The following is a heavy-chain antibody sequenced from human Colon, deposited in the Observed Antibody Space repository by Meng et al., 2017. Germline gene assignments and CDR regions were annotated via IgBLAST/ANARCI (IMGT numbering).Heavy chain of an antibody. CDR1: GGFITSYY. CDR3: AAYGSGTNYANNWFDP. D-gene: IGHD3-10*01. V-gene: IGHV4-59*01. Sequence: QESGQGLVKPSENLSITCTVSGGFITSYYWSWIRESPGKGLEWIGNIYYSGGPNYNHSLKSRVTISVDMSKNQFSLKLKSVTAADTAVYYCAAYGSGTNYANNWFDPWGQGTLVTVSS. CDR2: IYYSGGP. J-gene: IGHJ5*02.